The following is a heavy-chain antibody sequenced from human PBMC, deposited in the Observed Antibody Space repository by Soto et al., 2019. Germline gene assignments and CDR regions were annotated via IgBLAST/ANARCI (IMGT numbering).Heavy chain of an antibody. V-gene: IGHV1-69*13. CDR2: IIPIFGTA. CDR1: GGTFSSYA. Sequence: GASVKVSCKASGGTFSSYAISWVRQAPGQGLEWMGGIIPIFGTANYAQKFQGRVTITADESTSTAYMELSSLRSEDTAVYYCARDLGYNRKNLYYYYGMDVWGQGTTVTVSS. CDR3: ARDLGYNRKNLYYYYGMDV. D-gene: IGHD1-20*01. J-gene: IGHJ6*02.